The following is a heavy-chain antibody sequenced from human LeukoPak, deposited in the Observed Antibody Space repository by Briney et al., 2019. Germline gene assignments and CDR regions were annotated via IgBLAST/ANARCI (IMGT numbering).Heavy chain of an antibody. CDR3: ARDQYYDVSTYYEIDY. CDR2: ASYSGNT. J-gene: IGHJ4*02. Sequence: SETLSLTCTVSGASISSSTYYWGWIRQPPGKGLEWIGSASYSGNTYYNPSLKSRVTILVDTSKNQFSLKMTSVTAADTAAYYCARDQYYDVSTYYEIDYWGQGTLVTVSS. CDR1: GASISSSTYY. D-gene: IGHD3-22*01. V-gene: IGHV4-39*07.